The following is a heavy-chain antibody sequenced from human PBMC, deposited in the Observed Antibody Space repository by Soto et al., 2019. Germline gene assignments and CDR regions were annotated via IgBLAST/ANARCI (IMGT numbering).Heavy chain of an antibody. J-gene: IGHJ3*02. CDR2: ISSSSSYI. Sequence: NPGGSLRLSCAASGFTFSSYSMNWVRQAPGKGLEWVSSISSSSSYIYYADSVKGRFTISRDNAKNSLYLQMNSLRAEDTAVYYCARDLLSGWPYDAFDIWGQGTMVTVSS. CDR3: ARDLLSGWPYDAFDI. D-gene: IGHD6-19*01. V-gene: IGHV3-21*01. CDR1: GFTFSSYS.